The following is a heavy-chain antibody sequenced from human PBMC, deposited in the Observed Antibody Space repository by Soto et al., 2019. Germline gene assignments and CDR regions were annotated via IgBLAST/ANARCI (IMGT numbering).Heavy chain of an antibody. CDR3: ARVSGFWSGGDYYYYGMDV. V-gene: IGHV4-30-2*01. Sequence: QLQLQESGSGLVKPSQTLSLTCAVSGGSISSGGYSWSWIRQPPGKGLEWIGYIYHSGSTYYNPSLKSRVTISVDRSKNQFSLKLSSVTAADTAVYYCARVSGFWSGGDYYYYGMDVWGQGTTVTVSS. CDR2: IYHSGST. CDR1: GGSISSGGYS. J-gene: IGHJ6*02. D-gene: IGHD3-10*01.